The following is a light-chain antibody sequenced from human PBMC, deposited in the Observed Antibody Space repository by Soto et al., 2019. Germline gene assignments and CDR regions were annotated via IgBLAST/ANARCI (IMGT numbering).Light chain of an antibody. Sequence: DVQMPQYQSLLSPPLGDRVTNTRRASQSISSYLNWYQQKTGKAPXLLIYAASSLQSGVPSRFSGSGSGTDFTLTISSLQPEDFATYYCQQSYSTPWTFGQGTRWIS. V-gene: IGKV1-39*01. J-gene: IGKJ1*01. CDR2: AAS. CDR1: QSISSY. CDR3: QQSYSTPWT.